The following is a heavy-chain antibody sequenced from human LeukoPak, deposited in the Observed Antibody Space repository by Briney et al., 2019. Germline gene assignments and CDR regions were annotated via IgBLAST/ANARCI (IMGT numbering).Heavy chain of an antibody. Sequence: ASVKVSCKASGYTFTSYGISWVRQAPGQGLEWMGWISAYNGNTNYAQTLQGRVTMTTDTSTSTAYMELRSLRSDATAVYYCARTRGYSYGFPFDYWGQGTLVTVSS. CDR2: ISAYNGNT. V-gene: IGHV1-18*01. CDR3: ARTRGYSYGFPFDY. D-gene: IGHD5-18*01. CDR1: GYTFTSYG. J-gene: IGHJ4*02.